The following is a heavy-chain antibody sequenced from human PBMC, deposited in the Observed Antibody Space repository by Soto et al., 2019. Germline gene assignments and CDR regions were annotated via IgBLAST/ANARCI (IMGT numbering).Heavy chain of an antibody. CDR3: ATMGTPVTGLYYFDY. CDR1: GGSISSGNYY. J-gene: IGHJ4*02. Sequence: QVQLQESGPGLVKPSQTLSLTCTVSGGSISSGNYYWSWIRQPPGKGLEWIGFISYRGTTLYSASLRSRVSISVDTSKNQFSLDLSSVTAADTAVYYCATMGTPVTGLYYFDYWGQGTLVTVSS. V-gene: IGHV4-30-4*01. CDR2: ISYRGTT. D-gene: IGHD4-17*01.